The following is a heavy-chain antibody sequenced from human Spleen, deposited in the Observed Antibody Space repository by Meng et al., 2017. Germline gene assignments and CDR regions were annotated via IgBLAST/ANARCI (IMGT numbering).Heavy chain of an antibody. J-gene: IGHJ4*02. Sequence: SCAVSGFSFGDFYMSWVRQAPGKGLEWVSAISETAVTTSYANSVKGRFTISRDNSKNTLYLQMNSLRAEDTAVYYCAKNFDRSTWYLDYWGQGTLVTVSS. V-gene: IGHV3-23*01. CDR2: ISETAVTT. CDR3: AKNFDRSTWYLDY. CDR1: GFSFGDFY. D-gene: IGHD3-9*01.